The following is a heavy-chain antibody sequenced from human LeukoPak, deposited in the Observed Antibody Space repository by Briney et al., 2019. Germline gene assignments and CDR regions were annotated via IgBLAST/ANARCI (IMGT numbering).Heavy chain of an antibody. CDR1: GFTFRRFW. Sequence: PGGSLRLSCAASGFTFRRFWMSWVRQAPGKGLEWVANIKQDGSEQYYVDSVKGRFTISRDNSKNTLYLQMNSLRAEDTAVYYCARPPGYCSSTSCHFDYWGQGTLVTVSS. V-gene: IGHV3-7*01. CDR2: IKQDGSEQ. J-gene: IGHJ4*02. D-gene: IGHD2-2*01. CDR3: ARPPGYCSSTSCHFDY.